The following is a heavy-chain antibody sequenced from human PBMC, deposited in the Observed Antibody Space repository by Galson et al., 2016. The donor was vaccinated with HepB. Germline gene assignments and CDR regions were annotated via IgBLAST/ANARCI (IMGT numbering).Heavy chain of an antibody. J-gene: IGHJ3*01. CDR2: ISSSSGVT. CDR1: GFTFNNYD. CDR3: ALLTRVRDGFDV. V-gene: IGHV3-48*02. D-gene: IGHD3-10*02. Sequence: SLRLSCAASGFTFNNYDMNWIRQAPGKGLEWLSYISSSSGVTHYADSVKGRLTISRDNAKSSLYLQMSSLRNEDTALYYCALLTRVRDGFDVWGQGTMVTVSS.